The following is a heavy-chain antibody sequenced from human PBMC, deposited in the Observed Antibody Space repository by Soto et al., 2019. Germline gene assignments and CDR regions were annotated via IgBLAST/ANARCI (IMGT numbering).Heavy chain of an antibody. CDR2: ISSSSSTI. Sequence: EVQLVESGGGLVQPGGSLRLSCAASGFTFSSYSMNWVRQAPGKGLEWVSYISSSSSTIYYADSVKGRFTISRDNAKNSLYLQMNSLRDEDTAVYYCARDPPNITIFGVVIISPHYYGMDVWGQGTTVTVSS. V-gene: IGHV3-48*02. CDR1: GFTFSSYS. D-gene: IGHD3-3*01. J-gene: IGHJ6*02. CDR3: ARDPPNITIFGVVIISPHYYGMDV.